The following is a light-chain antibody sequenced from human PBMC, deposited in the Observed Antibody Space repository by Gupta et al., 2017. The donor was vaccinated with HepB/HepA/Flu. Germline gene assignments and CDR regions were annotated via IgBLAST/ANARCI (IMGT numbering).Light chain of an antibody. V-gene: IGKV2-30*02. CDR2: RGS. CDR3: TQYIHWPWT. J-gene: IGKJ1*01. CDR1: QSLVHRDGNTY. Sequence: DVVMTQSPVSLPVTLGQPASIYCRSSQSLVHRDGNTYLNWFQQRPGQAPRRLIYRGSNRYSGVPDRFSGSGSGTDFTLRISKGDAEDVGVYYCTQYIHWPWTFGQGTKVEIK.